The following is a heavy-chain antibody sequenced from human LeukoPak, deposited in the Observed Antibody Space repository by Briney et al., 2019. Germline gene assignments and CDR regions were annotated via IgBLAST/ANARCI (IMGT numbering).Heavy chain of an antibody. D-gene: IGHD6-19*01. CDR1: GGSFSGYY. Sequence: PSETLSLTCAVYGGSFSGYYWSWIRQPPGKGLEWIGEINHSGSTNYNPSLKSRVTISVDTSKNQFSLKLSSVTAVDTAVYYCARVVAVAGQPFDYWGQGTLVTVSS. CDR3: ARVVAVAGQPFDY. V-gene: IGHV4-34*01. J-gene: IGHJ4*02. CDR2: INHSGST.